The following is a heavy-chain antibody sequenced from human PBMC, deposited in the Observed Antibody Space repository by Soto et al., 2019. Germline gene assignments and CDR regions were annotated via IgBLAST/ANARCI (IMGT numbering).Heavy chain of an antibody. CDR3: ASANYVWGSSDADV. CDR1: GFTFSSYS. D-gene: IGHD3-16*01. V-gene: IGHV3-21*01. J-gene: IGHJ6*02. CDR2: ISSSSSYI. Sequence: GGSLRLSCAASGFTFSSYSMNWVRQAPGKGLEWVSSISSSSSYIYYADSVKGRFTISRDNAKNSLYLQMNSLRAEDTAVYYCASANYVWGSSDADVWGQGTTVTVSS.